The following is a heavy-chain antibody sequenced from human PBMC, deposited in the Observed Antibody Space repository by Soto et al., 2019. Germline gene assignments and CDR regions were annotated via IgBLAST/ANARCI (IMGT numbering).Heavy chain of an antibody. J-gene: IGHJ3*02. D-gene: IGHD5-18*01. CDR1: GFTFSSYG. CDR2: ISYDGSNK. CDR3: AKIGYSYGDAFDI. Sequence: QVQLVESGGGVVQPGRSLRLSCAASGFTFSSYGMHWVRQAPGKGLEWVAVISYDGSNKDYADSVKGRFSISRDNSKNTLYLQMNSLRAEDTAVYYCAKIGYSYGDAFDIWGQGTMVTVSS. V-gene: IGHV3-30*18.